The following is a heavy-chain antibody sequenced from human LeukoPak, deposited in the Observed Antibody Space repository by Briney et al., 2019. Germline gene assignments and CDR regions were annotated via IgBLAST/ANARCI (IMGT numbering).Heavy chain of an antibody. Sequence: PGGSLRLSCAASGFTFSSYEMNWVRQAPGKGLEWVSYISSSGSTIYYADSVKGRFTISRDNSKNTLYLQMNSLRAEDTAVYYCAKEALWIQLLYYFDYWGQGTLVTVSS. CDR2: ISSSGSTI. J-gene: IGHJ4*02. V-gene: IGHV3-48*03. D-gene: IGHD5-18*01. CDR3: AKEALWIQLLYYFDY. CDR1: GFTFSSYE.